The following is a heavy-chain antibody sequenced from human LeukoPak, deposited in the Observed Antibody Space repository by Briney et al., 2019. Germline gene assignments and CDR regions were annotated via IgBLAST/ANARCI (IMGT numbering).Heavy chain of an antibody. D-gene: IGHD3-16*02. J-gene: IGHJ4*02. CDR2: INPSGGST. CDR3: ARDHMITFGGVIVPIGIDY. CDR1: GYTFTSYY. V-gene: IGHV1-46*01. Sequence: ASVKVSCKASGYTFTSYYMHWVRQAPGQGLEWMGIINPSGGSTSYAQKFQVRVTMTRDTSTSTVYMELSSLRSEDTAVYYCARDHMITFGGVIVPIGIDYWGQGTLVTVSS.